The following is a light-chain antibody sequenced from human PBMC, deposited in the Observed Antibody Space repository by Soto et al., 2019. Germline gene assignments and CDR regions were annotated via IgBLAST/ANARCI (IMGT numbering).Light chain of an antibody. CDR1: QSVSNN. CDR3: QQYGSSPT. CDR2: GAS. V-gene: IGKV3-15*01. J-gene: IGKJ1*01. Sequence: EIVMTQSPATLSVSPGERATLSFRASQSVSNNLAWYQQRPGQAPRLLIFGASTRATGIPARFSGSGFGTEFTLTISSLQSEDFAVYYCQQYGSSPTFGQGTKVDI.